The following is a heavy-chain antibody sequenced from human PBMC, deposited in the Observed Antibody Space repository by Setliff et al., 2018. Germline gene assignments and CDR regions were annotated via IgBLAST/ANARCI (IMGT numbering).Heavy chain of an antibody. Sequence: SETLSLTCTVSGGSISSGGYYWSWIRQHPGKGLEWIGEIYHNGITNYNPSLKSRVSISVDKSKNQVSLKLNSVTAADTAVYYCGRDPHTPTVTTRGDYWGQGTLVTVSS. CDR3: GRDPHTPTVTTRGDY. J-gene: IGHJ4*02. V-gene: IGHV4-31*03. D-gene: IGHD4-17*01. CDR1: GGSISSGGYY. CDR2: IYHNGIT.